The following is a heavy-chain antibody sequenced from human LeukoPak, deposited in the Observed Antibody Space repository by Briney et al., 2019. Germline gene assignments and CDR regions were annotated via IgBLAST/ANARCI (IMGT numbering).Heavy chain of an antibody. V-gene: IGHV4-59*01. Sequence: SETLSLTCTVSGGSISSYYWSLIRQPPGKGLEWIGYIYYSGSTNYNPSLKSRVTISVDTSKNQFSLKLSSVTAADTAVYYCARAHYYDSSSYFVRHWFDPWGQGTLVTVST. J-gene: IGHJ5*02. CDR2: IYYSGST. CDR1: GGSISSYY. CDR3: ARAHYYDSSSYFVRHWFDP. D-gene: IGHD3-22*01.